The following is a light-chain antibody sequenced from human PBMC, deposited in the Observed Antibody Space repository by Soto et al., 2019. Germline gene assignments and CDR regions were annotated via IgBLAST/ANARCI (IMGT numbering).Light chain of an antibody. CDR1: SSEVGSYNL. V-gene: IGLV2-23*02. Sequence: QSALTQPASVSGSPGQSITISRPGTSSEVGSYNLVSWYQQHPGKAPKLMIYEVNKRPSGVSNRFYGSKSGNTASLTISGLQAEDEADYYCCSYAGSSTSYVYGTGTKVTVL. CDR3: CSYAGSSTSYV. J-gene: IGLJ1*01. CDR2: EVN.